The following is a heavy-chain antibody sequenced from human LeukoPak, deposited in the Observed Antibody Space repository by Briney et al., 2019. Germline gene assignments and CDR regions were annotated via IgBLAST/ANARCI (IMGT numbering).Heavy chain of an antibody. CDR1: AVSLNAYN. CDR3: VRDRGTYRPIDY. V-gene: IGHV3-21*04. Sequence: GGSLRLSCAASAVSLNAYNMNWVRQAPGKGLEWVSSISYTGTYIYYADSVKLRFTISRDNAQNSLYLQMNSLRAEDTAIYYCVRDRGTYRPIDYWGQGTLVTVSS. CDR2: ISYTGTYI. J-gene: IGHJ4*02. D-gene: IGHD1-26*01.